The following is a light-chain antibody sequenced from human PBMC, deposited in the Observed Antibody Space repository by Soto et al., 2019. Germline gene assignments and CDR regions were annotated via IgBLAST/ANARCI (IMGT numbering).Light chain of an antibody. CDR3: CSYVGSSILM. CDR2: EVN. Sequence: QSALTQPASVSGSPGQSITISCTGTSSDVGLYNLVSWYQQLPGKAPKLIIYEVNERPSGISDRFSGSKSGNTASLTISGLQDEDEADYYCCSYVGSSILMFGGGTNVTVL. CDR1: SSDVGLYNL. J-gene: IGLJ3*02. V-gene: IGLV2-23*02.